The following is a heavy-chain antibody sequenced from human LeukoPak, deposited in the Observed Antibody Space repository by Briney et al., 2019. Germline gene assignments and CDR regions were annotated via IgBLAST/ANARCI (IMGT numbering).Heavy chain of an antibody. CDR1: GGPFSGYY. CDR3: ARGDVAARLAN. J-gene: IGHJ4*02. D-gene: IGHD6-6*01. CDR2: ITHNGRT. Sequence: SETLSLTCAFYGGPFSGYYWSWIRQPPGEGLEWIGEITHNGRTNYNPSLKSRVTIAGDTSNNQFSPKLSSVTDADTAVYYCARGDVAARLANWGQGTLITVSS. V-gene: IGHV4-34*01.